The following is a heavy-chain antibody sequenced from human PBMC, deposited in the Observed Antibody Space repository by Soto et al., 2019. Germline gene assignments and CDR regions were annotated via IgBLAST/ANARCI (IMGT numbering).Heavy chain of an antibody. CDR3: ARHVNLLLWFGELFGAFDI. D-gene: IGHD3-10*01. Sequence: PSETLSLTCTVSGGSISSSSYYWGWIRQPPGKGLEWIGSIYYSGSTYYNPSLKSRVTISVDTSKNQFSLKLSSVTAADTAVYYCARHVNLLLWFGELFGAFDIWGQGTMVTV. CDR2: IYYSGST. CDR1: GGSISSSSYY. V-gene: IGHV4-39*01. J-gene: IGHJ3*02.